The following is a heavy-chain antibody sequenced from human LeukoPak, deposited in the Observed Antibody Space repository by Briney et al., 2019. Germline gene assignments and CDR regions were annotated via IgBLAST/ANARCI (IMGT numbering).Heavy chain of an antibody. J-gene: IGHJ4*02. CDR2: IYHSEST. D-gene: IGHD3-10*01. Sequence: SESLSLTCTVSGYSISSGYYWGWIRQPPGKGLEWIGSIYHSESTYYNPSIKSRVTISVDPSKNQFSLKLSSVTAADTAVYYCARGGSGYGSGSPLNWGQGTLVTVSS. CDR1: GYSISSGYY. V-gene: IGHV4-38-2*02. CDR3: ARGGSGYGSGSPLN.